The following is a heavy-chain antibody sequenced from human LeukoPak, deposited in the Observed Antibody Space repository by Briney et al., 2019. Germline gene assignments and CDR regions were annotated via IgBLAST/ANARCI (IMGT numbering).Heavy chain of an antibody. CDR1: GFPFSRFA. D-gene: IGHD3-3*01. V-gene: IGHV3-23*01. Sequence: GGSLRLSCAASGFPFSRFAMTWGRQAPGRGLEWVSAISGSSESTNYADSVKGRFTISRDNSKNTLYLQMNSLRAEDTAVYYCAKDRADFWSGRDAFDIWGQGTMVTVSS. CDR3: AKDRADFWSGRDAFDI. CDR2: ISGSSEST. J-gene: IGHJ3*02.